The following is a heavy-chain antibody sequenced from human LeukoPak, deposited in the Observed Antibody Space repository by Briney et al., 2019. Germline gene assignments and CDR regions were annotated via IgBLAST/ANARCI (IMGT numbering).Heavy chain of an antibody. Sequence: PSETLSLTCTVSGGFISSYYWSWIRQPAGKGLEWIGRIYTSGSTNYNPSLKSRVTMSVDTSKNQFSLKLSSVTAADTAVYYCARADCSSTSCYWFDPWGQGTLVTVSS. CDR1: GGFISSYY. D-gene: IGHD2-2*01. V-gene: IGHV4-4*07. CDR2: IYTSGST. J-gene: IGHJ5*02. CDR3: ARADCSSTSCYWFDP.